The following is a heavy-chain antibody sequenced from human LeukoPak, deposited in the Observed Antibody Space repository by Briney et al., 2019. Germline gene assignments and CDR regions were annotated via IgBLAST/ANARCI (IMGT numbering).Heavy chain of an antibody. CDR1: GFTFSSYG. J-gene: IGHJ4*02. CDR3: ASQGGFDD. Sequence: GGSLRLSCAASGFTFSSYGMHWVRQAPGKGLEWVAVISYDGSNKYYADSVKGRFTISRDNSKNTLYLQMNSLSAEDTAVYYCASQGGFDDWGQGTLVTVSS. CDR2: ISYDGSNK. D-gene: IGHD2-15*01. V-gene: IGHV3-30*03.